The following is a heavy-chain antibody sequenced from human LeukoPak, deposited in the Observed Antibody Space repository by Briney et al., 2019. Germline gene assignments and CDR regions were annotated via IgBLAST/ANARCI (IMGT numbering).Heavy chain of an antibody. CDR3: ARAVAGTHYYYYYYGMDV. CDR1: EFTFDDYA. D-gene: IGHD6-19*01. J-gene: IGHJ6*02. Sequence: GGSLRLSCAASEFTFDDYAMHWVRQAPGKGLEWVSGISWNSNSIGYADSVKGRFTISRDNAKNSLYLQMNSLRAEDTALYYCARAVAGTHYYYYYYGMDVWGQGTTVTVSS. CDR2: ISWNSNSI. V-gene: IGHV3-9*01.